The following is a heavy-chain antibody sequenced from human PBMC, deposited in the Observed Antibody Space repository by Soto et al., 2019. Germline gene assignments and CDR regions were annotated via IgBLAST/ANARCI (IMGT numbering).Heavy chain of an antibody. CDR3: AKDIHAGYSSGWF. V-gene: IGHV3-9*01. J-gene: IGHJ4*02. Sequence: EVQLMESGGGLVQPGRSLRLSCAASGFTFDDYAMHWVRQAPGKGLEWVSGISWNSGSIGYADSVKGRFTISRDNAKNSLYLQMNSLRAEDTALYYCAKDIHAGYSSGWFWGQGTLVTVSS. D-gene: IGHD6-19*01. CDR2: ISWNSGSI. CDR1: GFTFDDYA.